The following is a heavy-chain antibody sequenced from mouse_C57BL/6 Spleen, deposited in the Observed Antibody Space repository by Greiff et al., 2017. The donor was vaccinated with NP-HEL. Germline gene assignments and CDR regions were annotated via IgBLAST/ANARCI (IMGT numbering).Heavy chain of an antibody. D-gene: IGHD1-1*01. CDR3: ARDGSSYGY. CDR1: GFNIKDYY. J-gene: IGHJ2*01. Sequence: EVQLQQSGAELVKPGASVKLSCTASGFNIKDYYMHWVKQRTEQGLEWIGRIDPEDGETKYAPKFPGKATITADTSSNTAYLQLSSLTSEDTAVYYCARDGSSYGYWGQGTTLTVSS. V-gene: IGHV14-2*01. CDR2: IDPEDGET.